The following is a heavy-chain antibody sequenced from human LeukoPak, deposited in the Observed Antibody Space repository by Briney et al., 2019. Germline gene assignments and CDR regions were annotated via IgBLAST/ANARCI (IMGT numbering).Heavy chain of an antibody. Sequence: SVKVSCTASGYTITAGYYIHWVRQAPGPGLEWMGRINSYSGGTNYALKFQGRVTMTRDTSMSTAYMDLSSLTSDDTAVYFCVRDNGAYWGQGTLVTVSS. J-gene: IGHJ4*02. D-gene: IGHD2-8*01. CDR1: GYTITAGYY. CDR3: VRDNGAY. V-gene: IGHV1-2*06. CDR2: INSYSGGT.